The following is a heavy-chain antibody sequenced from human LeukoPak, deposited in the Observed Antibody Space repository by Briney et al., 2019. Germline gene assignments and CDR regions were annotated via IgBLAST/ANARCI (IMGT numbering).Heavy chain of an antibody. V-gene: IGHV3-23*01. J-gene: IGHJ3*02. CDR2: ISGSGGST. CDR3: AKWARYGLTMIVATGADAFDI. CDR1: GYTFSSYA. Sequence: SCKASGYTFSSYAMSWVRQAPGKGLEWVSAISGSGGSTYYADSVKGRFTISRDNSKNTLYLQMNSLRAEDTAVYYCAKWARYGLTMIVATGADAFDIWGQGTMVTVSS. D-gene: IGHD3-22*01.